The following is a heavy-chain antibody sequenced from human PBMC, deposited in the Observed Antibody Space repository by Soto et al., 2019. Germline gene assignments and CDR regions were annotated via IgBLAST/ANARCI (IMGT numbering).Heavy chain of an antibody. CDR3: AKWTVVVVAATRGGYFDY. D-gene: IGHD2-15*01. V-gene: IGHV3-23*01. Sequence: EVQLLESGGGLVQPGGSLRLSCAASGFTFSSYAMSWVRQAAGKGLEWVSVISGRGGYTYYADSVKGRFTISRDNSKNTLYLQMNSLRAEDTAVYYCAKWTVVVVAATRGGYFDYWGQGTLVTISS. J-gene: IGHJ4*02. CDR2: ISGRGGYT. CDR1: GFTFSSYA.